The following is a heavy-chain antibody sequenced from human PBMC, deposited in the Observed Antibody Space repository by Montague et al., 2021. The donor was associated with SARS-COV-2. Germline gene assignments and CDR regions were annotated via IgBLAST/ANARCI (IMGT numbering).Heavy chain of an antibody. V-gene: IGHV4-4*02. D-gene: IGHD2/OR15-2a*01. CDR3: TRARSKAIDY. Sequence: SETLSLTCAVSGESMTRSLWTWVRQPPGQRLQWIGEIFHDGTSRSNYXPALKSRVTISIDTSKNQFFLRLSSVTAADTALYFCTRARSKAIDYWGQGALVTVSS. CDR1: GESMTRSL. CDR2: IFHDGTS. J-gene: IGHJ4*02.